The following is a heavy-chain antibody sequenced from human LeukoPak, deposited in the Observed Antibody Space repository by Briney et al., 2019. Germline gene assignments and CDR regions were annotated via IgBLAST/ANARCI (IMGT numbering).Heavy chain of an antibody. Sequence: SVKVSCKASGGTFSSYAISWVRQAPGQGLEWMGGIIPIFGTANYAQKFQGRVTITTDESTSTAYVELSSLRSEDTAVYYCATLERWPNPWDFQHWGQGTLVTVSS. J-gene: IGHJ1*01. CDR3: ATLERWPNPWDFQH. CDR1: GGTFSSYA. D-gene: IGHD5-24*01. CDR2: IIPIFGTA. V-gene: IGHV1-69*05.